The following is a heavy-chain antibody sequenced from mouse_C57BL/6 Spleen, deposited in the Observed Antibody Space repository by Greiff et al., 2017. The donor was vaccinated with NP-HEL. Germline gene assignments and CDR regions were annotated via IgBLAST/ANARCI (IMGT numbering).Heavy chain of an antibody. D-gene: IGHD2-1*01. V-gene: IGHV1-82*01. CDR1: GYAFSSSW. CDR3: ARRAYGNYAFDY. Sequence: QVQLKESGPELVKPGASVKISCKASGYAFSSSWMNWVRQRPGKGLEWIGRIYPGDGDTNFNGKFKGKATMTADKSASTAYMQLSSLTSEDSAVYFCARRAYGNYAFDYWGQGTTLTVSS. CDR2: IYPGDGDT. J-gene: IGHJ2*01.